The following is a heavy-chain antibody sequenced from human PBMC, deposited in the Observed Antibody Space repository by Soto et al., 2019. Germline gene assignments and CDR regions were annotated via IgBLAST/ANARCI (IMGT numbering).Heavy chain of an antibody. D-gene: IGHD3-16*01. CDR2: TYPGDSDT. J-gene: IGHJ6*03. Sequence: PGESLKISCKGSGCSFTSYWIGWVRQMPGKGLEWMGITYPGDSDTRYSPSFQGQVTISADKSISTAYLQWSSLKASDTAMYYCARHGAAEYYYYYYMDVWGKGTTVTVSS. CDR3: ARHGAAEYYYYYYMDV. CDR1: GCSFTSYW. V-gene: IGHV5-51*01.